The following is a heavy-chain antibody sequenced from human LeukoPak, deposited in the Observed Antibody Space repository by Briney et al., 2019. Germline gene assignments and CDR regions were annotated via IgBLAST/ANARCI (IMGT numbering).Heavy chain of an antibody. CDR1: GGSFSGYY. CDR2: IYYSGST. CDR3: ASFPEGGYCSSTSCYAGFDP. Sequence: SETLSLTCAVYGGSFSGYYWSWVRQHPGKGLEWIGYIYYSGSTYYNPSLKSRVTISVDTSKNQFSLKLSSVTAADTAVYYCASFPEGGYCSSTSCYAGFDPWGQGTLVTVSS. D-gene: IGHD2-2*01. V-gene: IGHV4-31*11. J-gene: IGHJ5*02.